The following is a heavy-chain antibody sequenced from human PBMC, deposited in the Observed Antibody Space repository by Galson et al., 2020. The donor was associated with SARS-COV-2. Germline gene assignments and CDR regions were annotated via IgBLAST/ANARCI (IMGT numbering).Heavy chain of an antibody. Sequence: GGSLRLSCAASGFTFRNTWMSWVRQAPGKGLEWVSYISSSGSTVYYADSVKGRFTISRDNAKKSLYLQMNSLRAEDTALYYCARDPSSSWYNWFDPWGQVTLVTVSS. CDR3: ARDPSSSWYNWFDP. J-gene: IGHJ5*02. CDR2: ISSSGSTV. D-gene: IGHD6-13*01. V-gene: IGHV3-11*04. CDR1: GFTFRNTW.